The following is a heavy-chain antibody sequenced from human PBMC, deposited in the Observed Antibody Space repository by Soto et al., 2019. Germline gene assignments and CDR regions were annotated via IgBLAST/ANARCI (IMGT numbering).Heavy chain of an antibody. Sequence: EVQLVESGGGLVKPGGSLGLSCAVSGFTFNNAWMSWVRQAPGKGLEWVGRIKSKTDGGTTDHAASVKGRFTISRDDSKNTLYLQMDSLKIEDTAMYYCTTSPRAQYWGQATLVSVSS. V-gene: IGHV3-15*01. CDR3: TTSPRAQY. J-gene: IGHJ4*02. CDR2: IKSKTDGGTT. CDR1: GFTFNNAW.